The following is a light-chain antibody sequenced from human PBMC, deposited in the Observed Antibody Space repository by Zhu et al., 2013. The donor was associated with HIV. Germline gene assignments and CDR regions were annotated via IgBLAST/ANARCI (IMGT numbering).Light chain of an antibody. V-gene: IGKV4-1*01. J-gene: IGKJ2*01. Sequence: DIVMTQSPDSLAVSLGERATINCKSSQSVLFHSNNRNYLAWYQQNPGQPPKLLIYWASTRESGVPDRFSGSGSGTDFTLTISSLQAEDVAVYYCQQYYSTPYTFGQGTKLEIK. CDR1: QSVLFHSNNRNY. CDR2: WAS. CDR3: QQYYSTPYT.